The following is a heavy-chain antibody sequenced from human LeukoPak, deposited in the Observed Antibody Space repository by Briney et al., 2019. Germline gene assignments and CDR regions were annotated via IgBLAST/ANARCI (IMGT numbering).Heavy chain of an antibody. J-gene: IGHJ4*02. V-gene: IGHV3-48*04. Sequence: GGSLRLSCAASAFTFSTYAMSWVRQAPGKGLEWVSYIGSSGSSIYYADSVKGRFTISRDNAKNSLYLQMYSLRAEDAAVYYCARGTARITTIIDYWGQGTLVTVSS. CDR1: AFTFSTYA. D-gene: IGHD1-14*01. CDR3: ARGTARITTIIDY. CDR2: IGSSGSSI.